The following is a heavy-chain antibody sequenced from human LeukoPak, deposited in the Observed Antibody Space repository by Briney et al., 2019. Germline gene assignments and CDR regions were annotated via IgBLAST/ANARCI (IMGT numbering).Heavy chain of an antibody. CDR2: ISGSGGST. CDR3: AKVGYSSGWSSGYYYYYGMDV. D-gene: IGHD6-19*01. CDR1: GFTFSSYA. V-gene: IGHV3-23*01. J-gene: IGHJ6*04. Sequence: PGGSLRLSCAASGFTFSSYAMSWVRQAPRKGLEWVSAISGSGGSTYYADSVKGRFTISRDNSKNTLYLQMNSLRAEDTAVYYCAKVGYSSGWSSGYYYYYGMDVWGKGTTVTVSS.